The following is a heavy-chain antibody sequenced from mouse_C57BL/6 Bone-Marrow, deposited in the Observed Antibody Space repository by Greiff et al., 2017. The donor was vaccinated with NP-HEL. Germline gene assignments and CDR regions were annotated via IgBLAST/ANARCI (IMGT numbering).Heavy chain of an antibody. CDR3: AREILRSAWFAY. CDR2: IYPRGGNT. V-gene: IGHV1-81*01. D-gene: IGHD1-1*01. CDR1: GYTFTSYG. Sequence: QVQLQQSGAELARPGASVKLSCKASGYTFTSYGISWVKQRTGQGLEWIGEIYPRGGNTYYNEKFKGKATLTADKSSSTAYMELRSLTSEDSAVYFCAREILRSAWFAYWGQGTLVTVSA. J-gene: IGHJ3*01.